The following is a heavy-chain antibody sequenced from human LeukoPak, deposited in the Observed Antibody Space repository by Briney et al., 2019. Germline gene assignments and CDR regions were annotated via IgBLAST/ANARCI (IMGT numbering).Heavy chain of an antibody. Sequence: GGSLRLSCAASGFTFSGYWMTWVRQAPGKGLEWVANIKQDGSEKYYVDSVKGRFTISRDNAKNSLYLQMNSLRAEDTAAYYCARDHGDYAHDYWGQGTLVTVSS. CDR3: ARDHGDYAHDY. CDR1: GFTFSGYW. D-gene: IGHD4-17*01. CDR2: IKQDGSEK. V-gene: IGHV3-7*04. J-gene: IGHJ4*02.